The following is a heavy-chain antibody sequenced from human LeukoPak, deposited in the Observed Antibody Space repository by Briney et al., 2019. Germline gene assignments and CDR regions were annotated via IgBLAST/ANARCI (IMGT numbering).Heavy chain of an antibody. D-gene: IGHD5-24*01. V-gene: IGHV4-61*02. CDR2: GNARGST. CDR1: GGSFSSVTLY. CDR3: ARESTGTGRYNWYDL. Sequence: SQTLSLTCSVSGGSFSSVTLYWSLIRQPAGKGLEWIGRGNARGSTDSNPSLRSRVTVSVDTSKNQVSLRLSSVTAADTAVYYCARESTGTGRYNWYDLWGQGTLVTVSS. J-gene: IGHJ4*02.